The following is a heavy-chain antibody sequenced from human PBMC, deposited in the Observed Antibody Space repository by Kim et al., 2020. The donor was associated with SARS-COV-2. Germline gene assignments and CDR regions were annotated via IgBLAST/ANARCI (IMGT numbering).Heavy chain of an antibody. J-gene: IGHJ4*02. V-gene: IGHV4-39*01. CDR3: ARIMAAAASYYFDY. D-gene: IGHD6-13*01. Sequence: SETLSLTCTVSGGSISAGSYYWGWIRQPPGKGPEWIGSIYYSGSTAYNPSLKSRVTISVDTSKRQFSLKLNSVTAADTAIYSCARIMAAAASYYFDYWGQGTLVTVSS. CDR1: GGSISAGSYY. CDR2: IYYSGST.